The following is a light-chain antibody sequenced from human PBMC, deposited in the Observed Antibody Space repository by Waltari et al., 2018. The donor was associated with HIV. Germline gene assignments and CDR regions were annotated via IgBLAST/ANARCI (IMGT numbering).Light chain of an antibody. CDR1: QNVDSW. CDR2: KAA. V-gene: IGKV1-5*03. CDR3: HQYNGDFYT. Sequence: IQMTKSPSILSASVGDRSTITCRVSQNVDSWLAWYQQMPWRYPKRLIYKAATLEYDVPARFSGRGSGTNFTLTINNWHPDDFATYYGHQYNGDFYTFGLGTRLDLK. J-gene: IGKJ2*01.